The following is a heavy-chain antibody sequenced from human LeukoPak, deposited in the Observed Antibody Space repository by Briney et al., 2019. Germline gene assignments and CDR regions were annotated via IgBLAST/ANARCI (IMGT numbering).Heavy chain of an antibody. D-gene: IGHD4-17*01. CDR1: GGSFSGYY. J-gene: IGHJ5*02. CDR3: ARLPYATVTTVLGVDFDP. Sequence: SETLSLTCAVYGGSFSGYYWSWIRQPPGKGLEWIGEINHSGGTNCNPSLKSRVTISVDTSKNQFSLKLSSVTAADTAVYYCARLPYATVTTVLGVDFDPWGQGTLVTVSS. V-gene: IGHV4-34*01. CDR2: INHSGGT.